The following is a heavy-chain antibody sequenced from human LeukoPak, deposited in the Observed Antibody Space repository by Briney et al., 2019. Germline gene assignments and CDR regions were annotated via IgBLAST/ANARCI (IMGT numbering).Heavy chain of an antibody. J-gene: IGHJ4*02. V-gene: IGHV3-21*01. CDR1: GFTFSSYG. D-gene: IGHD4-17*01. CDR2: ISSSSSYI. CDR3: ARAYGYYAPYLDY. Sequence: PGGSLRLSCAASGFTFSSYGMSWVRQAPGKGLEWVSSISSSSSYIYYADSVKGRFTISRDNAKNSLYLQMNSLRAEDTAVYYCARAYGYYAPYLDYWGQGTLVTVSS.